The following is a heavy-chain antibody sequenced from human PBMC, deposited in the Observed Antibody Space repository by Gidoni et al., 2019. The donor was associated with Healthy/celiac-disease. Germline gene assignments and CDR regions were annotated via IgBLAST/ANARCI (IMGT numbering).Heavy chain of an antibody. CDR3: ARTLRRMIRGTGRFDP. CDR1: GYTFTGYY. Sequence: QVQLVQSGAEVKKPGASVKVSCKASGYTFTGYYMHWVRQAPGQGLEWMGWINPNSGGTNYAQKFQGRVTMTRDTSISTAYMELSRLRSDDTAVYYCARTLRRMIRGTGRFDPWGQGTLVTVSS. J-gene: IGHJ5*02. CDR2: INPNSGGT. V-gene: IGHV1-2*02. D-gene: IGHD3-16*01.